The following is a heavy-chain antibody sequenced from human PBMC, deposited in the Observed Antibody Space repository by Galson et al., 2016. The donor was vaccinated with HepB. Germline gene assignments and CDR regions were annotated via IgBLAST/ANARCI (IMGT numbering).Heavy chain of an antibody. Sequence: SVKVSCKASGYTFTSYGISWVRQAPGQGLEWMGWLSTYNGNTNYAQKLQGRVTMTTDTSTSTAYMELRSLRSDDTAVYYCAGDGKRYDFWSGYYLDYWGQGTPITVSS. CDR3: AGDGKRYDFWSGYYLDY. CDR1: GYTFTSYG. V-gene: IGHV1-18*01. J-gene: IGHJ4*02. D-gene: IGHD3-3*01. CDR2: LSTYNGNT.